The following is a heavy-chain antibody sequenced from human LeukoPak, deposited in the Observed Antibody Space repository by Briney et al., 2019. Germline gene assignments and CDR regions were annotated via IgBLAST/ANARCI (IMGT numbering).Heavy chain of an antibody. D-gene: IGHD3-22*01. CDR2: ISGGGGGT. Sequence: GGSLRLSCAVSGFTFSSYAMSWVRQAPGKGLEWVSCISGGGGGTYYADSVKGRFTISRDNSKNTLYLQMNSLRAEDTAVYYCAKDGDYYDSSGYYTNDYWGQGTLVTVSS. CDR1: GFTFSSYA. J-gene: IGHJ4*02. CDR3: AKDGDYYDSSGYYTNDY. V-gene: IGHV3-23*01.